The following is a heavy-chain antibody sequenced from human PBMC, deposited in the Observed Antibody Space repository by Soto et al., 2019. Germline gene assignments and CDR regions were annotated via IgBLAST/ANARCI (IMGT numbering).Heavy chain of an antibody. J-gene: IGHJ6*02. CDR1: GFSFSDTW. CDR2: IKSKTDGGTT. CDR3: STGNWRHYYGMDV. V-gene: IGHV3-15*07. D-gene: IGHD3-3*01. Sequence: EVQLVESGGGLVKPGGSLRLSCAASGFSFSDTWMNWVRQAPGKGLEWVGHIKSKTDGGTTDYAAPVKGRFTISRDDTKNTLYLQMNSLKTEDTAVYYCSTGNWRHYYGMDVWGQGTTVTVSS.